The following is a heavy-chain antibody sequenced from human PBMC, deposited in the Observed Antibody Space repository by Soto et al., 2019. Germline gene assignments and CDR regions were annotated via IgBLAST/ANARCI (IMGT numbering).Heavy chain of an antibody. D-gene: IGHD4-17*01. CDR3: ARDPYNYGGYGYGMDV. CDR1: GFPFSTYW. J-gene: IGHJ6*02. Sequence: GGSLRLSCVASGFPFSTYWMSWVRQAPGKGLEWVANIKEDGREEVYVESVKGRFTISRDNADNSVSLQMNSLRAEDAAVYYCARDPYNYGGYGYGMDVWGHGTTVTVSS. V-gene: IGHV3-7*05. CDR2: IKEDGREE.